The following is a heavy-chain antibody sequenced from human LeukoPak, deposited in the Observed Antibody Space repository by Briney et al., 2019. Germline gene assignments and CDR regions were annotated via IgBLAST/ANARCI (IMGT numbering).Heavy chain of an antibody. CDR3: ARHYGTLWYYYYMDV. J-gene: IGHJ6*03. CDR1: GGSISSYY. Sequence: PSETLSLTCTVSGGSISSYYWGWIRQPPGKGLEWIGYIYYSGSTNYNPSLKSRVTISVDTSKNQFSLKLSSVTAADTAVYYCARHYGTLWYYYYMDVWGKGTTVTVSS. CDR2: IYYSGST. V-gene: IGHV4-59*01. D-gene: IGHD3-10*01.